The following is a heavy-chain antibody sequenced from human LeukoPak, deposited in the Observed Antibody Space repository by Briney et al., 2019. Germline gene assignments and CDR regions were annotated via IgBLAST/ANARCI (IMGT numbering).Heavy chain of an antibody. V-gene: IGHV4-39*07. D-gene: IGHD2-15*01. CDR3: ARGRRKVAAKFNYYYYGMDV. Sequence: SETLSLTCTVSGGSISSSSYYWGWIRQPPGKGLEWIGSIYYSGSTYYNPSLKSRVTISVDTSKNQFSLKLSSVTAADTAVYYCARGRRKVAAKFNYYYYGMDVWGKGTTVTVSS. J-gene: IGHJ6*04. CDR1: GGSISSSSYY. CDR2: IYYSGST.